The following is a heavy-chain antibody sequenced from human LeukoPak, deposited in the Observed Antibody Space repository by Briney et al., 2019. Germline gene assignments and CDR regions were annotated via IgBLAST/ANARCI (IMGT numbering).Heavy chain of an antibody. D-gene: IGHD2-21*01. J-gene: IGHJ4*02. Sequence: SETLSLTCTVSGGSISSSSYYWGWIRQPPGKGLEWIGSIYYSGSTYYNPSLKSRVTISVDTSKNQFSLKLSSVTAADTAVYYCARYSRKLFDYWGQGTLVTVSS. CDR1: GGSISSSSYY. V-gene: IGHV4-39*01. CDR2: IYYSGST. CDR3: ARYSRKLFDY.